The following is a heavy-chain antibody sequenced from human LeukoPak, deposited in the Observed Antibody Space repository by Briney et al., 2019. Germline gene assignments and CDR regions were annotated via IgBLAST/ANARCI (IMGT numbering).Heavy chain of an antibody. D-gene: IGHD3-10*01. J-gene: IGHJ4*02. CDR2: ISGSGGST. Sequence: GGSLRLSCAASGFTFSSYAMSWVRQAPGKGLEWVSAISGSGGSTYCADSVKGRFTISRDNSRSTLYLQMNSLRSEDTAIYYCAREGYYGSGSPPSLYFDYWGQGTLVTVSS. CDR3: AREGYYGSGSPPSLYFDY. CDR1: GFTFSSYA. V-gene: IGHV3-23*01.